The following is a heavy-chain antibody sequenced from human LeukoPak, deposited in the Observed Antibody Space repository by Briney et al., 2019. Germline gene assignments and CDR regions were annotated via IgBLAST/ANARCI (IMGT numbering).Heavy chain of an antibody. J-gene: IGHJ1*01. CDR3: AREYYDFWSGYSNEYFQH. Sequence: GASVKVSCKASGYTFTSYGISRVRQAPGQGLEWMGWISAYNGNTNYAQKLQGRVTMTTDTSTSTAYMELRSLRSDDTAVYYCAREYYDFWSGYSNEYFQHWGQGTLVTVSS. CDR2: ISAYNGNT. V-gene: IGHV1-18*01. D-gene: IGHD3-3*01. CDR1: GYTFTSYG.